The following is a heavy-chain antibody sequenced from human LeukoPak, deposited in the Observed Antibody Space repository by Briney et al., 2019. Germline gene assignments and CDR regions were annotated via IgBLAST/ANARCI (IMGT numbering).Heavy chain of an antibody. Sequence: GTCLRLSCAASGFTFESYTIHWVRQAPGKALEWVAHVSYGGSNKYYIDSVKGRFTISRDNSKNTPYLQRNSLRPDDTAVYYCARGGDGDILTGLVFDYWGQGTLVTVSS. CDR3: ARGGDGDILTGLVFDY. D-gene: IGHD3-9*01. CDR1: GFTFESYT. V-gene: IGHV3-30-3*01. J-gene: IGHJ4*02. CDR2: VSYGGSNK.